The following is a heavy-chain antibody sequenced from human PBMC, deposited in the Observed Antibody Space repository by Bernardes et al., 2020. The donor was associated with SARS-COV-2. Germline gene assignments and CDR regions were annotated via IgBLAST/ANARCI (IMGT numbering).Heavy chain of an antibody. J-gene: IGHJ5*02. CDR3: ARDRAYSSGWFSHHSSPYNWFDP. Sequence: GGSLRLSCAASGFTFSSYSMNWVRQAPGKGLEWVSSISSSSSYIYYADSVKGRFTISRDNAKNSLYLQMNSLRAEDTAVYYCARDRAYSSGWFSHHSSPYNWFDPWGQGTLVTVSS. CDR2: ISSSSSYI. CDR1: GFTFSSYS. D-gene: IGHD6-19*01. V-gene: IGHV3-21*01.